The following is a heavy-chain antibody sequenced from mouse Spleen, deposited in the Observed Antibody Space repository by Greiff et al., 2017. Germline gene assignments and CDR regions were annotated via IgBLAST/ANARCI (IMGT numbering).Heavy chain of an antibody. Sequence: VQLQQSGPELVKPGASVKISCKASGYAFSSSWMNWVKQRPGKGLEWIGRIYPGDGDTNYNGKFKGKATLTADKSSSTAYMQLSSLTSEDSAVYFCAPYYYGSSYEWYFDVWGAGTTVTVSS. CDR2: IYPGDGDT. D-gene: IGHD1-1*01. J-gene: IGHJ1*01. CDR3: APYYYGSSYEWYFDV. CDR1: GYAFSSSW. V-gene: IGHV1-82*01.